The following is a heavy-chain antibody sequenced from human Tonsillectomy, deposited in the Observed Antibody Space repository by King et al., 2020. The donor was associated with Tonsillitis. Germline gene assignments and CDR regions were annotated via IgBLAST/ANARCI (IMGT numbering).Heavy chain of an antibody. CDR1: GFTFSSYG. CDR3: AKGLFGDTYLDY. Sequence: VQLVESGGGVVQPGGSLRLSCAASGFTFSSYGMHWVRQAPGKGLEWVAFIRYDGSNKFYADSVKGRFTISRDNSKNTLYLQMNSLRAEDTAVYYCAKGLFGDTYLDYWGQGTLVTVSS. CDR2: IRYDGSNK. V-gene: IGHV3-30*02. J-gene: IGHJ4*02. D-gene: IGHD3-10*02.